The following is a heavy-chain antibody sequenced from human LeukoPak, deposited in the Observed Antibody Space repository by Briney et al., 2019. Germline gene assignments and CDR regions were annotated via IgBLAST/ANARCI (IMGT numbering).Heavy chain of an antibody. J-gene: IGHJ4*02. CDR2: IYYSGST. CDR3: ATMVQGVHTYFGS. D-gene: IGHD3-10*01. CDR1: GGSISSYY. Sequence: PSETLSLTCTLSGGSISSYYWSWIRQPPGKGLEWIGYIYYSGSTNYNPSLKSRVTMSLDTSKNQLSLKLSSVTAADTAVYYCATMVQGVHTYFGSWGQGNLVAVSS. V-gene: IGHV4-59*01.